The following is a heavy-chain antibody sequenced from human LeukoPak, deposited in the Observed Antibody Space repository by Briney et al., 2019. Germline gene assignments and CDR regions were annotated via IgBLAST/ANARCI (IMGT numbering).Heavy chain of an antibody. Sequence: SETLSLTCTVSGGSISNYYWGGIRQPAGKGLEWVGHIYTTGSTNYSPSLKSRVTMSVDTSKDQFSLKLTSVTAADTAVYYCARLERRMLGMDVWGKGTTVTVSS. CDR3: ARLERRMLGMDV. CDR2: IYTTGST. D-gene: IGHD1-1*01. V-gene: IGHV4-4*07. J-gene: IGHJ6*03. CDR1: GGSISNYY.